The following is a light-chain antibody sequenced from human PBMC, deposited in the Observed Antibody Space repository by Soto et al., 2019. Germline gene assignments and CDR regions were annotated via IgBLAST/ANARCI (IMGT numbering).Light chain of an antibody. J-gene: IGLJ1*01. CDR1: SSDVGGYNY. Sequence: QSALTQPPSASGSPGQSVTISCTGTSSDVGGYNYVSWYQQHPGRAPKLMIYDVSKRPSGVPDRFSCSTSGTTASLTVSGLQAEDEADYYCSSYAGSNNNVFGTGTKLTVL. CDR3: SSYAGSNNNV. CDR2: DVS. V-gene: IGLV2-8*01.